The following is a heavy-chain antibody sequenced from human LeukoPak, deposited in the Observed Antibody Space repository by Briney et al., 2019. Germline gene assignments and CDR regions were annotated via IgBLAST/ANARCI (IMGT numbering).Heavy chain of an antibody. CDR2: ISAYNVNT. CDR3: ARDFVGVCSGGSCYLDAFDI. V-gene: IGHV1-18*01. D-gene: IGHD2-15*01. J-gene: IGHJ3*02. CDR1: GYTFTNYG. Sequence: ASVKVSCKASGYTFTNYGVSWVRQAPGQGLDWMGWISAYNVNTNYAQKLKGRVTMTSDTSTSTAYMELRSLRSDDTAVYYCARDFVGVCSGGSCYLDAFDIWGQGTMVTVSS.